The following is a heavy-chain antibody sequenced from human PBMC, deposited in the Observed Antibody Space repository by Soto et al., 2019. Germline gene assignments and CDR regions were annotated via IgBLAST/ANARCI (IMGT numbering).Heavy chain of an antibody. CDR2: INPNSGGT. V-gene: IGHV1-2*02. D-gene: IGHD4-4*01. CDR1: GYTFTGYY. CDR3: AREGPDTVTTWANYYYYGMDV. J-gene: IGHJ6*02. Sequence: SVKVSCKASGYTFTGYYMHWVRQAPGQGLEWMGWINPNSGGTNYAQKFQGRVTMTRDTSISTAYMELSRLRSDDTAVYYCAREGPDTVTTWANYYYYGMDVWGQGTTVTVSS.